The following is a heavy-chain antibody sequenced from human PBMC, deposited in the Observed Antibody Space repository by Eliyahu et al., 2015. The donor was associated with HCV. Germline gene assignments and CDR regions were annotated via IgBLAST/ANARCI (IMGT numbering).Heavy chain of an antibody. CDR3: ARDGYDFWSSYYNTGRFDP. V-gene: IGHV1-2*02. CDR2: INPNSGGT. J-gene: IGHJ5*02. CDR1: GYTFTGXX. Sequence: QVQLVQSGAEVKKPGAAVKVSCKASGYTFTGXXIPWLRQAPGQGLEWMGWINPNSGGTKYGQKFQGRVTMTRDTSIGTAFMELSNLTSDDAAVYYCARDGYDFWSSYYNTGRFDPWGQGTLVTVSS. D-gene: IGHD3-3*01.